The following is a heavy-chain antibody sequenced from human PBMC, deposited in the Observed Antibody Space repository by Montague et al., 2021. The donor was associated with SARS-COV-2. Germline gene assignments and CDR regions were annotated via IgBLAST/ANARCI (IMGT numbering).Heavy chain of an antibody. J-gene: IGHJ4*01. CDR1: GVSISSTNW. Sequence: SETLSLTCAVSGVSISSTNWWTWVRQPPGKRLEWLGEIFHTGGINYNPSLRGRRTISVDKTKNQFFLSLNSLTAADTAMYYGAVLGRSGSGDYCEFEYWGQGMMVTVSS. CDR3: AVLGRSGSGDYCEFEY. D-gene: IGHD4-17*01. CDR2: IFHTGGI. V-gene: IGHV4-4*02.